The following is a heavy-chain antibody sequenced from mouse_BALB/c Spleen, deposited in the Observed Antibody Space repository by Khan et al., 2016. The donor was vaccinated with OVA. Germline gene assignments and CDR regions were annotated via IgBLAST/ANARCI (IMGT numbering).Heavy chain of an antibody. CDR3: ARISSYWYSDF. J-gene: IGHJ1*01. V-gene: IGHV9-1*02. CDR2: INTYTGEP. Sequence: QIQLVQSGPELKKPGETVKISCKASGFTFTNYGMNWVKQAPGKGLKWMGWINTYTGEPTYGDDFKGRFALSLETSASTAYLQINNLINEDMATYFWARISSYWYSDFWGAGTTVTVTS. CDR1: GFTFTNYG. D-gene: IGHD6-2*01.